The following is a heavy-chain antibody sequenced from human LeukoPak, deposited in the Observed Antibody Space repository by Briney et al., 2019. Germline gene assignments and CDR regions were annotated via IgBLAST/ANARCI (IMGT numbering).Heavy chain of an antibody. D-gene: IGHD5-12*01. CDR2: INPNSGGT. CDR1: GYTSTGYY. CDR3: ARYPHRGGYSGYDSAGYSGGWYLAY. V-gene: IGHV1-2*02. Sequence: AASVKVSCKASGYTSTGYYMHWVRQAPGQGLEWMGWINPNSGGTNYAQKFQGRVTMTRGTSISTAYMDLSRLRSDDTAVYYCARYPHRGGYSGYDSAGYSGGWYLAYWGQGTLVTVSS. J-gene: IGHJ4*02.